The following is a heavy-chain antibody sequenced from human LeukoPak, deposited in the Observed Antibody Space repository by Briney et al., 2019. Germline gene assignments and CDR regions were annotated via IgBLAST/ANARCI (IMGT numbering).Heavy chain of an antibody. Sequence: SETLFLTCAVSGGSISSSNWWSWVRQPPGKGLEWIGEIYHSGSTNYNPSLKSRVTISVDKSKNQFSLKLSSVTAADTAVYYCARVSERSSNFDYWGQGTLVTVSS. CDR2: IYHSGST. D-gene: IGHD1-26*01. J-gene: IGHJ4*02. V-gene: IGHV4-4*02. CDR1: GGSISSSNW. CDR3: ARVSERSSNFDY.